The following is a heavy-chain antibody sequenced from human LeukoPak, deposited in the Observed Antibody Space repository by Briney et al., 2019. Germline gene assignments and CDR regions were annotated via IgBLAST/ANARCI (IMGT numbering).Heavy chain of an antibody. CDR1: GFTFSSYA. J-gene: IGHJ4*02. V-gene: IGHV3-23*01. CDR2: ISGSGGST. Sequence: GGSLRLSCAAPGFTFSSYAMSWVRQAPGKGLEWVSAISGSGGSTYYADSVKGRFTISRDNSKNTLYLQMNSLRAEDTAVYYCANARWRTCFDYWGQGTLVTVSS. CDR3: ANARWRTCFDY. D-gene: IGHD4-23*01.